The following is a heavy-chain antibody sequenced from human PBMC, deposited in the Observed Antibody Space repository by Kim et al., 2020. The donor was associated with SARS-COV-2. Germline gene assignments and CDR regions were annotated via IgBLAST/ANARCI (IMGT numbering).Heavy chain of an antibody. CDR2: IYYSGST. V-gene: IGHV4-39*01. D-gene: IGHD6-13*01. CDR3: ANTAAADPPRDYYYGMDV. J-gene: IGHJ6*02. Sequence: SETLSLTCTVSGGSISSSSYYWGWIRQPPGKGLEWIGSIYYSGSTYYNPSLKSRVTISVDTSKNQFSLKLSSVTAADTAVYYCANTAAADPPRDYYYGMDVWGQGTTVTVSS. CDR1: GGSISSSSYY.